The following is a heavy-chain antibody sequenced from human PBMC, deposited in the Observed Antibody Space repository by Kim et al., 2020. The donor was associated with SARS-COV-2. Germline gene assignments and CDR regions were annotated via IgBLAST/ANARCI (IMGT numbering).Heavy chain of an antibody. V-gene: IGHV3-74*01. CDR2: ANSDMSTT. CDR3: ARSAYNTMYDY. J-gene: IGHJ4*02. CDR1: GFTFSTYW. Sequence: GGSLRLSCSASGFTFSTYWMHWVRQAPGKGLVWVARANSDMSTTDYADSVKGRFTVSRDNAKNTLFLQMDSLTDEDTAVYYCARSAYNTMYDYWGQGTLV. D-gene: IGHD3-3*01.